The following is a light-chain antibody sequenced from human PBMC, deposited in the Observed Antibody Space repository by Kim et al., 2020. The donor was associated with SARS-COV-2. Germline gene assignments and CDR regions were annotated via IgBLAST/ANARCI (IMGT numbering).Light chain of an antibody. V-gene: IGKV1-9*01. J-gene: IGKJ3*01. CDR1: QGISSY. CDR3: QQLNSYRT. CDR2: AAS. Sequence: SASVGDRVTITCRASQGISSYLAWYQQKPGKATKLLIYAASTLQSGVPSRFSGSGSGTEFTLTISSLQPEDFATYYCQQLNSYRTFGPGTKVDIK.